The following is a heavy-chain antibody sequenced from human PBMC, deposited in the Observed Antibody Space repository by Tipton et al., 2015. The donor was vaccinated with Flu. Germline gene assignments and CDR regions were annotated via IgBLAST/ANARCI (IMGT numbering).Heavy chain of an antibody. Sequence: SLRLSCAASGFTFSSYEMNWLRQAPGKGLEWVSYIRSGGTAMSYADSVKGRFTISRDNAKNSLYLQMNSLRVEDTAIYYCARDFKSDGMDVWGQGTTVSVSS. CDR1: GFTFSSYE. V-gene: IGHV3-48*03. CDR3: ARDFKSDGMDV. CDR2: IRSGGTAM. J-gene: IGHJ6*02.